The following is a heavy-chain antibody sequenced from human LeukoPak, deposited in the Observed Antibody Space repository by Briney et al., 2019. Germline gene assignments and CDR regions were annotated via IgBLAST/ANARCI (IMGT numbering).Heavy chain of an antibody. Sequence: GGSLRLSCAASGFTFSSYGMHWVRQAPGKGLEWVAVISYDGSNKYYADSVKGRFTISRDNSKNTLYLQMNSLRAEDTAVYYCARDPYYDSSGSDYFDYWGQGTLVTVSS. D-gene: IGHD3-22*01. CDR2: ISYDGSNK. J-gene: IGHJ4*02. CDR3: ARDPYYDSSGSDYFDY. V-gene: IGHV3-30*03. CDR1: GFTFSSYG.